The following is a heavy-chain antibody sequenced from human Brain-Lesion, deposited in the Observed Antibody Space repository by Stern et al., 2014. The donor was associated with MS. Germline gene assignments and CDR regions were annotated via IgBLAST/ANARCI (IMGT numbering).Heavy chain of an antibody. J-gene: IGHJ5*02. CDR2: YSGNT. D-gene: IGHD2-15*01. Sequence: QVQLVESGPGLVKPSETLSLTCTVAGGSVSSTSYAYSGNTYYSPSLKSRLTISLDTSKNQLSLQLRSVTAADTAVYYCAGEEDIRYCSGGSCTGNWFDPWGQGTLVTVSS. CDR1: GGSVSSTSYA. CDR3: AGEEDIRYCSGGSCTGNWFDP. V-gene: IGHV4-59*05.